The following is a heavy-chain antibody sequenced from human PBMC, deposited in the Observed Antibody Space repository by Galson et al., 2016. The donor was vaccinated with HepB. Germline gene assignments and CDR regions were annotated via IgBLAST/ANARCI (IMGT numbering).Heavy chain of an antibody. CDR2: ITTNSRTI. V-gene: IGHV3-48*04. Sequence: SLRLSCAASGFTFSSYNMNWVRQAPGKGLDWVSYITTNSRTIYYADSVKGRFTISRDNAKNSLYLQMNSLRAEDTAVYYCASDTQLPPGGMDVWGQGTTVTVSS. CDR3: ASDTQLPPGGMDV. CDR1: GFTFSSYN. D-gene: IGHD5-24*01. J-gene: IGHJ6*02.